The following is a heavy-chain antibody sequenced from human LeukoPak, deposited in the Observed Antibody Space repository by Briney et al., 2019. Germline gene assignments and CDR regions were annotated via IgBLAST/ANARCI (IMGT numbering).Heavy chain of an antibody. Sequence: PSETLSLTCTVSGASMKNFYWGWIRQPPGKGLECLGYIYYSGTTTYSPSLTSRVTISVDMSKNQFSLKLTSVTAADMAVYYCARRRIWFGQLVSDAFDVWGQGAMVTVSS. D-gene: IGHD3-10*01. CDR1: GASMKNFY. CDR3: ARRRIWFGQLVSDAFDV. CDR2: IYYSGTT. J-gene: IGHJ3*01. V-gene: IGHV4-59*08.